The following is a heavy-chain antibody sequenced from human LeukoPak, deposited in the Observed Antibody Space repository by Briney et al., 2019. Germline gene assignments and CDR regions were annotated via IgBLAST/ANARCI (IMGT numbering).Heavy chain of an antibody. CDR1: GGSFSSYY. Sequence: NPSETLSLTCTVSGGSFSSYYWSWIRQPPGKGLEWIGYIYYSGSTNYNPSLKSRVTISLDTSKNQFSLKLSSVTAADTAVYYCAREWEGPRTFNIWGQATMVTVSS. CDR2: IYYSGST. J-gene: IGHJ3*02. V-gene: IGHV4-59*01. D-gene: IGHD1-26*01. CDR3: AREWEGPRTFNI.